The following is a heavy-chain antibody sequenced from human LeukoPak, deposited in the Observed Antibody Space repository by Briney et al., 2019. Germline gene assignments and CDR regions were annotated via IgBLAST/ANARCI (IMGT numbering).Heavy chain of an antibody. J-gene: IGHJ4*02. V-gene: IGHV5-51*01. CDR3: ARLNSPSYFDY. CDR2: ISPTDSDT. D-gene: IGHD2/OR15-2a*01. Sequence: GESLKISCXGSGYSFTTYWIGWVRQMPGKGLEWMGIISPTDSDTKYNPSFQAQVTMSADKSISTAYLQWTSLKASDTAIYYCARLNSPSYFDYWGQGTLVIISS. CDR1: GYSFTTYW.